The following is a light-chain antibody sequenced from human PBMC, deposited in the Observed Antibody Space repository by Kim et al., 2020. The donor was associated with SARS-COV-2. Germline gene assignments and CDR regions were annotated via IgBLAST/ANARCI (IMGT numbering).Light chain of an antibody. Sequence: SPGERATLSCRASQSVVSNVAWYQQKPGQAPRLLIYGTSTRATGIPARFSGSGSGTEFTLTISSLQSEDLAVYHCQQYDDWPPWTFGQGTKVDIK. CDR1: QSVVSN. V-gene: IGKV3-15*01. J-gene: IGKJ1*01. CDR3: QQYDDWPPWT. CDR2: GTS.